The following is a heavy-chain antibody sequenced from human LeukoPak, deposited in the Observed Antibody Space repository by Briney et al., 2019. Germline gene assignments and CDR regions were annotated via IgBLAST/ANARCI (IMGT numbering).Heavy chain of an antibody. D-gene: IGHD3-3*01. CDR3: ATSKSIFGVVIPDYFDY. V-gene: IGHV1-24*01. J-gene: IGHJ4*02. CDR1: GYTLTELS. Sequence: GSVQVSCKVSGYTLTELSMHWVRQAPGKGLEWMGGFDPEDGETIYAQKFQGRVTMTEDTSTDTAYMELSSLRSEDTAVYYCATSKSIFGVVIPDYFDYWGQGTLVTVSS. CDR2: FDPEDGET.